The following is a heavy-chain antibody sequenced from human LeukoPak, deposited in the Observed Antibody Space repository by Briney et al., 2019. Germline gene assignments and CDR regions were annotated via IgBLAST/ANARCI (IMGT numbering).Heavy chain of an antibody. V-gene: IGHV4-34*01. J-gene: IGHJ4*02. D-gene: IGHD5-24*01. Sequence: SETXSXXXXXYXXXXXGYXXSWISQPPGKGLEWIGEINHSGSTNYNPSLKSRVTISVDTSKNQFSLKLCSVTAADTAVYYCASGFMAAVDYWGQGTLVTVSS. CDR1: XXXXXGYX. CDR3: ASGFMAAVDY. CDR2: INHSGST.